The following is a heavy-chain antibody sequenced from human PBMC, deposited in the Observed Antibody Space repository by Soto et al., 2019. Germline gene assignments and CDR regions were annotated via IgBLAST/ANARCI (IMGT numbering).Heavy chain of an antibody. CDR1: GDIFSDNY. CDR3: ARDRRTLGFDY. D-gene: IGHD3-16*01. J-gene: IGHJ4*02. Sequence: QVQLVQSGAEGKKPGASVKVSCKASGDIFSDNYMHWVRQAPGQGLEWMGTINPSGGSAVYAQKFQGRVTMTRDTSTSTVYMELSSLRSGDTALYYCARDRRTLGFDYWGQGTLVTVSS. CDR2: INPSGGSA. V-gene: IGHV1-46*01.